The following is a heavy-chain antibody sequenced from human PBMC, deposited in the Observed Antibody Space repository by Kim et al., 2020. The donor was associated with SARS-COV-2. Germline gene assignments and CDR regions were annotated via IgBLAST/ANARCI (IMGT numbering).Heavy chain of an antibody. Sequence: GGSLRLSCAASGFTFSSYGMHWVRQAPGKGLEWVAVIWYDGSNKYYADSVKGRFTISRDNSKNTLYLQMNSLRAEDTAVYYCARDASIVVVVAATHRSPGLFDYWGQGTLVTVSS. D-gene: IGHD2-15*01. V-gene: IGHV3-33*01. J-gene: IGHJ4*02. CDR3: ARDASIVVVVAATHRSPGLFDY. CDR1: GFTFSSYG. CDR2: IWYDGSNK.